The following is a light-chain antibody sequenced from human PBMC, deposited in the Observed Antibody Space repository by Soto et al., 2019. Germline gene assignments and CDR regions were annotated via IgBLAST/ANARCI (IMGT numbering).Light chain of an antibody. CDR1: QSVSSN. CDR2: DAS. V-gene: IGKV3-20*01. Sequence: EFVMTPSPATLSVSPGERATLSCRASQSVSSNLAWYQQKPGQAPRLLIYDASSRATGIPDRFSGGGSGTDFTLTISRLEPEDFAVYYCQQFSSYPLTFGGGTKVDIK. CDR3: QQFSSYPLT. J-gene: IGKJ4*01.